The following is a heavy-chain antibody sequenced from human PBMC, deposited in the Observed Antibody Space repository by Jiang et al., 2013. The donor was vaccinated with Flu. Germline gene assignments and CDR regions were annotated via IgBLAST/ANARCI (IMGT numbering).Heavy chain of an antibody. CDR2: INTNTGKP. D-gene: IGHD6-13*01. CDR3: ARGTAAPGTDF. J-gene: IGHJ4*02. V-gene: IGHV7-4-1*02. Sequence: QSGSELKKPGASVKVSCKTSGYTFSTYPMNWVRQAPGQGLEWMGNINTNTGKPTYAQGFTGRFVFSWDTSVKTTFLQISNLKAEDTAVYYCARGTAAPGTDFWGQGNPGHRLL. CDR1: GYTFSTYP.